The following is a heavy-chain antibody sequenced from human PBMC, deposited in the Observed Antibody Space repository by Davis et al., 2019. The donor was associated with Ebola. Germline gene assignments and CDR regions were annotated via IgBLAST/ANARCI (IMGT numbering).Heavy chain of an antibody. D-gene: IGHD6-13*01. CDR2: INHSGST. CDR3: ATKRPYSSSSWYSWWFDP. Sequence: MPSETLSLTCAVYGGSFSGYYWSWIRQPPGKGLEWIGEINHSGSTNYNPSLKSRVTISVDTSKNQFSLKLSSVTAADTAVYYCATKRPYSSSSWYSWWFDPWGQGTLVTVSS. V-gene: IGHV4-34*01. J-gene: IGHJ5*02. CDR1: GGSFSGYY.